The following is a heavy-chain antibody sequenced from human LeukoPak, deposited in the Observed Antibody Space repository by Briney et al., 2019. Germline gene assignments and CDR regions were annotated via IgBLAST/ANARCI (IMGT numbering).Heavy chain of an antibody. D-gene: IGHD2-15*01. CDR2: ISSSGNTI. V-gene: IGHV3-48*03. J-gene: IGHJ3*02. CDR1: GFTFSSYE. Sequence: GESLRLSCAASGFTFSSYEMNWVRRAPGKGLEWVSYISSSGNTIYYADSVKGRLTISRDNAKNSLYLQMNTLRAEDTAVYYCACSGGSSPDAFDIWGQGTVVTVSS. CDR3: ACSGGSSPDAFDI.